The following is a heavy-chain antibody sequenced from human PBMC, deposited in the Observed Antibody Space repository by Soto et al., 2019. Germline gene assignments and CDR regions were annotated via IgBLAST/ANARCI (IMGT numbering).Heavy chain of an antibody. D-gene: IGHD3-22*01. CDR1: GGSISSGDYY. CDR3: ARVLYYYDSSGYYPYYFDY. Sequence: TLSLTCTVSGGSISSGDYYWSWIRQPPGKGLEWIGYIYYSGSTYYNPSLKSRVTISVDTSKNQFSLKLSSVTAADTAVYYCARVLYYYDSSGYYPYYFDYWGQGTLVTVSS. V-gene: IGHV4-30-4*01. CDR2: IYYSGST. J-gene: IGHJ4*02.